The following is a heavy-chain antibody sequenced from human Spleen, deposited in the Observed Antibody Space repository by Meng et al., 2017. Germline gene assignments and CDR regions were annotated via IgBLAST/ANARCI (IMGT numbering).Heavy chain of an antibody. Sequence: GEPLKISCAASGFTFSSYAMHWVRQAPGKGLEWVAVISYDGSNKYYADSVKGRFTISRDNSKNTLYLQMNSLRAEDTAVYYCGIGSSSSVDYWGQGTLVTVSS. CDR1: GFTFSSYA. V-gene: IGHV3-30*01. CDR3: GIGSSSSVDY. D-gene: IGHD6-6*01. J-gene: IGHJ4*02. CDR2: ISYDGSNK.